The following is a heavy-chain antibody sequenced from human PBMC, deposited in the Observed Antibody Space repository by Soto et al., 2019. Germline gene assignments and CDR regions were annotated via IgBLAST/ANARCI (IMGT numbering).Heavy chain of an antibody. J-gene: IGHJ4*02. CDR2: MNPNSGNT. CDR1: GSTFTSYD. Sequence: QVQLVQSGAEVKKPGASVKVSCKASGSTFTSYDINWVRQATGQGLEWMGWMNPNSGNTGYAQKFQGRVTMTRNTSISTAYMELSSLRSEDTAVYYCARGAKSTGWGSYRPPYYFDYWGQGTLVTVSS. CDR3: ARGAKSTGWGSYRPPYYFDY. D-gene: IGHD3-16*02. V-gene: IGHV1-8*01.